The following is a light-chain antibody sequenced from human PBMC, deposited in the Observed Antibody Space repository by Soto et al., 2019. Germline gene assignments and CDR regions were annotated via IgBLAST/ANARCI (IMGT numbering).Light chain of an antibody. CDR3: QQRSNWPS. CDR1: QSVSSY. J-gene: IGKJ5*01. V-gene: IGKV3-11*01. CDR2: DAS. Sequence: EIVFTQSPATLSFSPGERGTLSFRASQSVSSYLAWYQQKPGQAPRLLIYDASNRATGIPARFSGSGSGTDFTLTISSLEPEDFAVYYCQQRSNWPSFGQGTRLEI.